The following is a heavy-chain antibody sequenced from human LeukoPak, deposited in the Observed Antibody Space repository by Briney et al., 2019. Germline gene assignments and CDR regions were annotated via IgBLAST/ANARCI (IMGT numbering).Heavy chain of an antibody. CDR2: MNHKRGNT. CDR1: GYTFTSYG. D-gene: IGHD1-26*01. V-gene: IGHV1-8*01. Sequence: ASVKFSRKASGYTFTSYGMNWLGQATGQGLEWMGWMNHKRGNTGYAQQFQGRLTMTRNTSISTAYMELSSLRSEDTAVYYCAGDGGYGGSRAFDIWGQGTMVTVSS. J-gene: IGHJ3*02. CDR3: AGDGGYGGSRAFDI.